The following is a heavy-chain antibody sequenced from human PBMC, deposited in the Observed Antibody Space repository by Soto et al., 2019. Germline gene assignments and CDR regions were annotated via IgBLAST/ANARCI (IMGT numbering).Heavy chain of an antibody. J-gene: IGHJ5*02. CDR2: ISAYNGNT. CDR1: GYTFTSYG. D-gene: IGHD3-3*01. V-gene: IGHV1-18*04. Sequence: ASVKVSCKASGYTFTSYGISWARQAPGQGLEWMGWISAYNGNTNYAQKLQGRVTMTTGTSTSTAYMELRSLRSDDTAVYYCARDLGPITIFGVVHNWFDPWGQGTLVTVSS. CDR3: ARDLGPITIFGVVHNWFDP.